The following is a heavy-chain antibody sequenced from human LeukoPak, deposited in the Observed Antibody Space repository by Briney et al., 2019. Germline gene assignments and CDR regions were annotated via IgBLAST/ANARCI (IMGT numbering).Heavy chain of an antibody. CDR3: ARDRNWAFDY. CDR2: IGGNSLAI. D-gene: IGHD7-27*01. Sequence: GGSLRLSCAASDFIFGAYSINWVRQAPGKGLEWLSYIGGNSLAINYADSVKGRFTISRDNARNSLYLQMDSLRDEDTAVYYCARDRNWAFDYWGQGTLVTVSS. V-gene: IGHV3-48*02. CDR1: DFIFGAYS. J-gene: IGHJ4*02.